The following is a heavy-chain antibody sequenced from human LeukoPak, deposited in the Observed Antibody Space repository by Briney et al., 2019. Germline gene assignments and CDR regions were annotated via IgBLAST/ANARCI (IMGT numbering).Heavy chain of an antibody. CDR1: GDSVSSNEAA. V-gene: IGHV6-1*01. CDR3: ARSGGDLDY. J-gene: IGHJ4*02. D-gene: IGHD2-21*01. Sequence: SQTLSLTCAISGDSVSSNEAAWNWIRQSPSRGLEWLGRTYYRSKVYYGYAASVKGRITINPDTSRNQFSLQLNSMTPEDTAVYYWARSGGDLDYWGQGSLVPVSS. CDR2: TYYRSKVYY.